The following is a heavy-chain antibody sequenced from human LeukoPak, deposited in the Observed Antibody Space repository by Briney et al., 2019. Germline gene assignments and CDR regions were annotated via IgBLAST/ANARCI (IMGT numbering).Heavy chain of an antibody. Sequence: GGSLRLSCAASGFTFSSYAMSWVRQAPGKGLEWVSSISASGGSTNYADSVKGRFTISRDNSKNTLYLQMNSLRAEDTAVYYCAKDQRPYYYDSSGYSYAFDIWGQGTMVTVSS. D-gene: IGHD3-22*01. CDR3: AKDQRPYYYDSSGYSYAFDI. CDR2: ISASGGST. V-gene: IGHV3-23*01. CDR1: GFTFSSYA. J-gene: IGHJ3*02.